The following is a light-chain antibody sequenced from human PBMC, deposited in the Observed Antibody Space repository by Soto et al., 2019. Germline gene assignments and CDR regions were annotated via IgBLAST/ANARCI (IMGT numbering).Light chain of an antibody. J-gene: IGKJ1*01. Sequence: DIQMTQSPSTLSASVGDRVTITCRASQNVDSWLAWYQQKPGKAPKLLIYDASNLQSGVPSRFSGSGSGTELTLTISSLQPDDFATYYCQQYHSPWTFGQGTKVDIK. CDR1: QNVDSW. V-gene: IGKV1-5*01. CDR2: DAS. CDR3: QQYHSPWT.